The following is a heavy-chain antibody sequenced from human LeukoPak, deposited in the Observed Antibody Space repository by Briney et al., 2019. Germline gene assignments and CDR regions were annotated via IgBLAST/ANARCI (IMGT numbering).Heavy chain of an antibody. Sequence: SETLSLTCTVSGGSISSYYWSWIRQPPGKGLEWIGYIYYRGSTNYNPSLKSRVTISVDTSKNQFSLKLSSVTAADTAVYYCASITGEVDYWGQGTLVTVSS. V-gene: IGHV4-59*08. J-gene: IGHJ4*02. D-gene: IGHD1-20*01. CDR3: ASITGEVDY. CDR1: GGSISSYY. CDR2: IYYRGST.